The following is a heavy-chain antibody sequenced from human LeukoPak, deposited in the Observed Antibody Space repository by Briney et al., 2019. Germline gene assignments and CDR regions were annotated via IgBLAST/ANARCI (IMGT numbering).Heavy chain of an antibody. CDR2: IYYSGST. D-gene: IGHD2-2*01. V-gene: IGHV4-39*01. CDR3: ARHESPYCSSTSCYGGLAFDI. CDR1: GGSISSSSYY. Sequence: SETLSLTCTVSGGSISSSSYYWGWIRQPPGKGLEWIGSIYYSGSTYYNPSLKSRVTISVDTSKNQFSLKLSSVTAADTAVYYCARHESPYCSSTSCYGGLAFDIWGQGTMVTVSS. J-gene: IGHJ3*02.